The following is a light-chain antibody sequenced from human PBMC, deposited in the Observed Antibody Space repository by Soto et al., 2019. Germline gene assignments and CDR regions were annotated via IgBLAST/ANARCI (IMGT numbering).Light chain of an antibody. J-gene: IGLJ1*01. CDR1: SSDVGGYNY. CDR3: SSYTSSSTYV. V-gene: IGLV2-14*01. CDR2: DVS. Sequence: QSVLTQPASVSGSPGQSITISCTGTSSDVGGYNYVSWCQQHPGKAPKLMIYDVSNRPSGVSNRVSGSKSGNTASLTISGPQAEDEADDYCSSYTSSSTYVFGTGTKLTVL.